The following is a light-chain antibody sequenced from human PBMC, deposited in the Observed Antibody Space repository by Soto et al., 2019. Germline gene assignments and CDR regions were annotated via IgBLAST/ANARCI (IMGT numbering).Light chain of an antibody. CDR1: QSVRSN. CDR2: GAS. Sequence: EVVMTQSPATLSVSPGERATLSCRASQSVRSNLAWYQQKPGQAPRLLIYGASTRATSIPARFSGSGSGTEFTLTISSLQSEDFAVYYCQQYNTWPQWTFGQGTKVEIK. CDR3: QQYNTWPQWT. V-gene: IGKV3-15*01. J-gene: IGKJ1*01.